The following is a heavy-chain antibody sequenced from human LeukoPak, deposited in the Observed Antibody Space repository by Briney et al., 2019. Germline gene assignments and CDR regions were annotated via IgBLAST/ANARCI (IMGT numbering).Heavy chain of an antibody. Sequence: PGGSLRLSCAASVFTFSSYSMRWVRQALRKGLEWVSAISGSGGSTYYADSVKGRFTISRDNSKNTLYLQMNSLRAEDTAVYYCAKDKDRGYCSSTSCYNFDYWGQGTPVTVSS. D-gene: IGHD2-2*01. CDR1: VFTFSSYS. J-gene: IGHJ4*02. CDR3: AKDKDRGYCSSTSCYNFDY. CDR2: ISGSGGST. V-gene: IGHV3-23*01.